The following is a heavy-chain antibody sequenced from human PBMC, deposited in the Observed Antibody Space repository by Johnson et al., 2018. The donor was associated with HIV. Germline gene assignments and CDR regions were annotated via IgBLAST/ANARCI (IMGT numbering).Heavy chain of an antibody. V-gene: IGHV3-23*04. CDR3: AQNLGYMDGYPDAFDI. CDR1: GFTFSSYW. CDR2: ISGSGGST. Sequence: VQLVESGGGLVQPGGSLRLSCAVSGFTFSSYWMHWVRQAPGKGLVWVSTISGSGGSTYYADSVKGQFTISRDNSKNTLYLQMHSLGAEDTAVYYCAQNLGYMDGYPDAFDIWGQGTMVTVSS. D-gene: IGHD5-18*01. J-gene: IGHJ3*02.